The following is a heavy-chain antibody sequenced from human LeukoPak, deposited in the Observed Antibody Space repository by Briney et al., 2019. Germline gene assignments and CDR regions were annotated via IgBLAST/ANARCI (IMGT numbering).Heavy chain of an antibody. V-gene: IGHV3-30-3*01. CDR1: GFTFSSYA. D-gene: IGHD6-13*01. J-gene: IGHJ4*02. CDR3: ARGVAAASFFDY. Sequence: GGSLRLSCAASGFTFSSYAMHWFRQAPGKGLEWVAVISYDGSNKYYADSVKGRFTISRDNSKNTLYLQMNSLRAEDTAVYYCARGVAAASFFDYWGQGTLVTVSS. CDR2: ISYDGSNK.